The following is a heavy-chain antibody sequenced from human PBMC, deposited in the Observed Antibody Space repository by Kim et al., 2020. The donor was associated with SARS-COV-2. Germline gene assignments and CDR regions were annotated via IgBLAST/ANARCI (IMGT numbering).Heavy chain of an antibody. CDR3: ARDGEGAAVAAAY. J-gene: IGHJ4*02. Sequence: DYAQKFRGRVTITADESTTTAYMERSRLTSEDTAMYYCARDGEGAAVAAAYWGQGTLVTVSS. D-gene: IGHD6-19*01. V-gene: IGHV1-69*01.